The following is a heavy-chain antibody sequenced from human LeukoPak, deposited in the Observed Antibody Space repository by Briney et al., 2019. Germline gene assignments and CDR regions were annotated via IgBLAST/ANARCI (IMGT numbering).Heavy chain of an antibody. Sequence: GGSLRLSCAASGFTFSSYTMNWVRQAPGKGLEWVSSISTSSIYIYYADSVKGRFTISRDNAKNSLYLQMNSLRAEDTAVYYCAKESGTYCSGGSCYDYYYYMDVWGKGTTVTISS. CDR1: GFTFSSYT. CDR2: ISTSSIYI. D-gene: IGHD2-15*01. CDR3: AKESGTYCSGGSCYDYYYYMDV. J-gene: IGHJ6*03. V-gene: IGHV3-21*01.